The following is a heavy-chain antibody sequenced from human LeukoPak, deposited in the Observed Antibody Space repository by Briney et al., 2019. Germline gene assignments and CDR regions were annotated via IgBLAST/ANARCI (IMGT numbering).Heavy chain of an antibody. V-gene: IGHV1-8*01. D-gene: IGHD3-3*01. J-gene: IGHJ5*02. Sequence: ASVKVSCRASGYTFTSYDINWVRQATGQGLEWMGWMNPNSGNTGYAQKFQGRVTMTRNTSISTAYMELSSLRSEDTAVYYCARGRYYDFWSGYSNWFDPWAREPWSPSPQ. CDR3: ARGRYYDFWSGYSNWFDP. CDR1: GYTFTSYD. CDR2: MNPNSGNT.